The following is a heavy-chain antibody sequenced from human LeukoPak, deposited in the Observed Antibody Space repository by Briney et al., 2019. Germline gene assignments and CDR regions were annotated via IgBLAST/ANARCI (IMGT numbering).Heavy chain of an antibody. Sequence: SQTLSLTCTVSGGSISSGSYYWSWIRQPAGKGLEWIGRIYTSGSTNYNPSLKSRVTISVDTSKNQFSLKLSSVTAADTAVYYCARDFEGYCSSTSCLRSDAFDIWGQGTVVIVSS. V-gene: IGHV4-61*02. CDR2: IYTSGST. J-gene: IGHJ3*02. CDR1: GGSISSGSYY. CDR3: ARDFEGYCSSTSCLRSDAFDI. D-gene: IGHD2-2*01.